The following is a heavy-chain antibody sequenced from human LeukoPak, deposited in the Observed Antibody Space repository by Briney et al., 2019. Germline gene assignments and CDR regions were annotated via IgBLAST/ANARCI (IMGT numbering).Heavy chain of an antibody. Sequence: GGSLRLSCAASGFTFSSYWMSWVRRGPGKGLEWVANIKEDGSEKYYVDSVKGRFTISRDNAENSLFLQMNSLGAEDTAVYYCAPFSAVTHYYFDYWGQGTLVTVSS. J-gene: IGHJ4*02. D-gene: IGHD6-13*01. CDR2: IKEDGSEK. CDR3: APFSAVTHYYFDY. CDR1: GFTFSSYW. V-gene: IGHV3-7*01.